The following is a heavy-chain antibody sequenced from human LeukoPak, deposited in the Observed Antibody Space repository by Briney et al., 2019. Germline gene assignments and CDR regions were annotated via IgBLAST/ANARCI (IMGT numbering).Heavy chain of an antibody. CDR1: GGTFSSYA. J-gene: IGHJ4*02. CDR2: IIPIFGTA. D-gene: IGHD1-1*01. CDR3: ARGFTTTTRAFDY. Sequence: ASVKVSCKASGGTFSSYAISWVRQAPGQGLEWMGGIIPIFGTANYAQKFQGRVTITADKSTSTAYMELSSLRSEDTAVYYCARGFTTTTRAFDYWGQGTLVTVSS. V-gene: IGHV1-69*06.